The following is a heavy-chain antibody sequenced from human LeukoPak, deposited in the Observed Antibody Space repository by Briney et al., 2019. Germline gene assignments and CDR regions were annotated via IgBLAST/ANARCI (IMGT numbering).Heavy chain of an antibody. J-gene: IGHJ5*02. CDR2: ISYDANYE. CDR3: AKDASGSYHS. Sequence: SGGSLRLSCAASRFTFSTHGMHWVRQAPGKGLEWVALISYDANYEYYADSVKGRFTFSRDNSNNTVYLQMNSLRPEDTAVYYCAKDASGSYHSWGQGTLVTVSS. V-gene: IGHV3-30*18. D-gene: IGHD3-10*01. CDR1: RFTFSTHG.